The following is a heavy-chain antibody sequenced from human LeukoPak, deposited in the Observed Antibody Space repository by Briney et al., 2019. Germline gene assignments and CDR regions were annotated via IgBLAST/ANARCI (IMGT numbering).Heavy chain of an antibody. CDR1: XXXXXXHA. CDR2: ISATGGTS. D-gene: IGHD6-19*01. Sequence: GGSLRLXCXXXXXXXXXHAMSWVRQAPGEGLEWVSAISATGGTSYYADSVKGRFTISRDNSKNTLYLQMNSLRAEDTAVYYCAKYSSGWSPREYFQHWGQGTLVTVSS. J-gene: IGHJ1*01. V-gene: IGHV3-23*01. CDR3: AKYSSGWSPREYFQH.